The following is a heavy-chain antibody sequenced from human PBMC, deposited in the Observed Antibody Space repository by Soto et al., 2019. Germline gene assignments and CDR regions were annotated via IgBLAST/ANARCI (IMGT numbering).Heavy chain of an antibody. D-gene: IGHD1-26*01. V-gene: IGHV5-10-1*01. CDR2: IDVSDSYT. J-gene: IGHJ3*01. Sequence: GESLKISCKGSGYKFSTYWINWVRQMPGKGLEWMGRIDVSDSYTNYNPSFEGHVSISADKSSSTVYLQWSSLKAADTAIYYCAKRRVGDAFDVWGQGTMVTVSS. CDR3: AKRRVGDAFDV. CDR1: GYKFSTYW.